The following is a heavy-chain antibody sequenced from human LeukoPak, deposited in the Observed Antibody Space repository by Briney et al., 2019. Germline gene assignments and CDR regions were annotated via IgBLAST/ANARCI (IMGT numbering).Heavy chain of an antibody. CDR1: GYTFTSYG. D-gene: IGHD3-3*01. CDR3: ATLPGRFLEWLNNWFDP. V-gene: IGHV1-18*01. J-gene: IGHJ5*02. CDR2: ISAYNGNT. Sequence: GASVKVSCKASGYTFTSYGISWVRQAPGQGLEWMGWISAYNGNTNYAQKLQGRVTMTTDTSTSTAYMELRSLRSDDTAVYYCATLPGRFLEWLNNWFDPWGQGTLVTVSS.